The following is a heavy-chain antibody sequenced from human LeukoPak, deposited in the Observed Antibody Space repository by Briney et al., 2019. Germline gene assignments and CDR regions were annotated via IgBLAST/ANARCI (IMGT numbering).Heavy chain of an antibody. J-gene: IGHJ3*02. V-gene: IGHV3-21*01. D-gene: IGHD6-19*01. CDR1: GFTFSSYS. Sequence: GGSLRLSCAAFGFTFSSYSMNWVRHPPGKGLEWVSSIISISSYIYYADSVEGRFTISRDKAQNSLYLQMNSLRAEGTAVYYCARVVISPRWEWLVRGAFDIWGQGTMVTVSS. CDR3: ARVVISPRWEWLVRGAFDI. CDR2: IISISSYI.